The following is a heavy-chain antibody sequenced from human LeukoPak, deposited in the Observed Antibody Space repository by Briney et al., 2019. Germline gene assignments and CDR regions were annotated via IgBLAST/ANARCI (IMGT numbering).Heavy chain of an antibody. V-gene: IGHV3-30-3*01. CDR3: ARDYTVVIIMSGSDAFDI. J-gene: IGHJ3*02. Sequence: GGSLRLSCAASGFTFSNYAMHWVRQAPGKGLEWVAVISYDGSNKYYADSVKGRFTISRDNSKNTLYLQMNSLRAEDTAVYYCARDYTVVIIMSGSDAFDIWGQGTMVTVSS. CDR2: ISYDGSNK. CDR1: GFTFSNYA. D-gene: IGHD3-3*01.